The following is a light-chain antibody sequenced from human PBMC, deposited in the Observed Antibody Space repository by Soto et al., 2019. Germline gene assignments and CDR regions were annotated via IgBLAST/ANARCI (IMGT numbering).Light chain of an antibody. CDR2: GAS. Sequence: EIGLTQSPGTLSLSPGERTTLSCRASQSVSSSTLAWYQQKPGQAPRLLIYGASSRATGIPDRFSGSGSGTDFTLTISRLEPEDFAVYYCQQYGSSPLTFGPGTKEDIK. CDR1: QSVSSST. V-gene: IGKV3-20*01. J-gene: IGKJ3*01. CDR3: QQYGSSPLT.